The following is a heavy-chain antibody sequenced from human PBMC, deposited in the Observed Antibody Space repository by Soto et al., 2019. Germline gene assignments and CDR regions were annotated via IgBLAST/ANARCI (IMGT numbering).Heavy chain of an antibody. V-gene: IGHV1-2*04. Sequence: ASVKVSCKASGYTFTGYYMHWVRQAPGQGLEWMGWINPNSGGTNYAQKFQGWVTMTRDTSISTAYTELSRLRSDDTAVYYCARSPFRVQLWHDYWGQGTLVTVSS. CDR2: INPNSGGT. D-gene: IGHD5-18*01. J-gene: IGHJ4*02. CDR3: ARSPFRVQLWHDY. CDR1: GYTFTGYY.